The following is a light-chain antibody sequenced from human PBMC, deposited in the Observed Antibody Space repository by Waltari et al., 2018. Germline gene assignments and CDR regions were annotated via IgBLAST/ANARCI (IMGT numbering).Light chain of an antibody. Sequence: DIVMTQSPDSLAVSLGERATINCKSSQSVLYSSNNKNYLAWYQQKSGQPPKLLIYWASTRESWVPDRFSGSGSATHFTLTISSLQAADVAVYYCQQYYSTPWTFGPGTKVEIK. J-gene: IGKJ1*01. CDR3: QQYYSTPWT. V-gene: IGKV4-1*01. CDR2: WAS. CDR1: QSVLYSSNNKNY.